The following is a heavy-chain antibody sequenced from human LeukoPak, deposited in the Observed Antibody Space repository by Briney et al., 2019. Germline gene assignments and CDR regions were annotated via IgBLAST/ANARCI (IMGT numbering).Heavy chain of an antibody. CDR3: ARTIVGATKGGFDY. V-gene: IGHV1-2*02. D-gene: IGHD1-26*01. Sequence: GASVKVSCKASGYTFTDYYMHWVRQAPGQGFEWMGWINPNDGDTNYAQKFQGRVTMTRDTSISTAHMEVSRLRSDDTAVYYCARTIVGATKGGFDYWGQGTLVTVSS. CDR2: INPNDGDT. J-gene: IGHJ4*02. CDR1: GYTFTDYY.